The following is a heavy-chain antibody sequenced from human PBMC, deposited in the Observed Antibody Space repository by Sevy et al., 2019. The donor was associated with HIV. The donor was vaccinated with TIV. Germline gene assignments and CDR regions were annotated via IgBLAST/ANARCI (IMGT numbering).Heavy chain of an antibody. J-gene: IGHJ4*02. CDR2: LKHKAYGGTL. Sequence: GGSLRLSCTGSGFTFGDYAMSWVRQAPGKGLEWVAFLKHKAYGGTLDYAASVKGRFSMSRDDSKSIAHLQMNDLKTEDTAIYYWTRWKGAQSIFDYWGQGALVTVSS. D-gene: IGHD1-1*01. V-gene: IGHV3-49*04. CDR1: GFTFGDYA. CDR3: TRWKGAQSIFDY.